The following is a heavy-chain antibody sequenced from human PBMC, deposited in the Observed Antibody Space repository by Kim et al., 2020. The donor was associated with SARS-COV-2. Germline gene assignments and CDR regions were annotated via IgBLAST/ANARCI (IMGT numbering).Heavy chain of an antibody. J-gene: IGHJ4*02. CDR2: IYYSGST. CDR1: GGSISSSSYY. D-gene: IGHD3-9*01. CDR3: ARHQRGYDILTGYYMGGYFDY. Sequence: SETLSLTCTVSGGSISSSSYYWGWIRQPPGKGLEWIGSIYYSGSTYYNPSLKSRVTISVDTSKNQFSLKLSSVTAADTAVYYCARHQRGYDILTGYYMGGYFDYWGQGTLVTVSS. V-gene: IGHV4-39*01.